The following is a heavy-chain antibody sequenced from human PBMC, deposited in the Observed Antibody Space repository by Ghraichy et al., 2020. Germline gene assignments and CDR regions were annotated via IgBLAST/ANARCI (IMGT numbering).Heavy chain of an antibody. J-gene: IGHJ5*02. V-gene: IGHV4-34*01. D-gene: IGHD3-3*01. CDR1: GGSFSGYY. CDR3: ARGPNYDFWSDTQFDP. Sequence: SETLSLTCAVYGGSFSGYYWSWIRQPPGKGLEWIGEINHSGSTNYNPSLKSRVTISVDTSKNQFSLKLSSVTAADTAVYYCARGPNYDFWSDTQFDPWGQGTLVTVSS. CDR2: INHSGST.